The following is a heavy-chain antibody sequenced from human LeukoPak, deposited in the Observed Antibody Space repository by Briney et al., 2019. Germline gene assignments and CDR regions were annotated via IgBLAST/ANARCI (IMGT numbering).Heavy chain of an antibody. V-gene: IGHV4-61*02. CDR2: IYTSGST. CDR1: GGSISSGSYY. CDR3: ARGLTYYYGSGSNNWFDP. J-gene: IGHJ5*02. Sequence: SETLSLTCTVSGGSISSGSYYWSWIRQPAGKGLEWIGRIYTSGSTNYNPSLKSRVTISLDTSKNQFSLKLSSVTAADTAVYYCARGLTYYYGSGSNNWFDPWGQGTLVTVSS. D-gene: IGHD3-10*01.